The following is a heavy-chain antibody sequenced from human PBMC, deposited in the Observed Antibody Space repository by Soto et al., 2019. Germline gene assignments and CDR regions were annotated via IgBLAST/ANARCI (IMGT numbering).Heavy chain of an antibody. V-gene: IGHV1-18*04. CDR3: ARDILIAVAGSDYYYYGIDV. CDR2: ISAYNGNT. CDR1: GYTFTSYG. Sequence: ASVKVSCKASGYTFTSYGISWVRQAPGQGLEWMGWISAYNGNTNYAQKLQGRVTMTTDTSTSTAYMELRSLRTDDTAVYYCARDILIAVAGSDYYYYGIDVWGQGTTVTVSS. J-gene: IGHJ6*02. D-gene: IGHD6-19*01.